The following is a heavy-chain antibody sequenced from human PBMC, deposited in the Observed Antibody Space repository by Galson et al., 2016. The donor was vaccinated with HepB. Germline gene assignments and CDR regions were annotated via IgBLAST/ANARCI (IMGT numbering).Heavy chain of an antibody. Sequence: SLRLSCAASGITLSGYWMHWVRQVPGKGLVWVSRIRGYGAITYYADSVEGRFTISRDNAKNTLYLQMNNLGAEDTAVYYCTISDYGDYWGQGTLVTVSS. CDR2: IRGYGAIT. J-gene: IGHJ4*02. CDR1: GITLSGYW. V-gene: IGHV3-74*01. CDR3: TISDYGDY.